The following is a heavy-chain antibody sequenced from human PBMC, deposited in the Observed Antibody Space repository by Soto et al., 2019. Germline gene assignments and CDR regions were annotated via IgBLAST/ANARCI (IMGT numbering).Heavy chain of an antibody. D-gene: IGHD6-19*01. CDR1: GFTFSSYG. CDR3: AKDAGIAVAGTRGTLVPYYFDY. J-gene: IGHJ4*02. CDR2: ISYDGSNK. V-gene: IGHV3-30*18. Sequence: LRLSCAASGFTFSSYGMHWVRQAPGKGLEWVAVISYDGSNKYYADSVKGRFTISRDNSKNTLYLQMNSLRAEDTAVYYCAKDAGIAVAGTRGTLVPYYFDYWGQGTLVTVSS.